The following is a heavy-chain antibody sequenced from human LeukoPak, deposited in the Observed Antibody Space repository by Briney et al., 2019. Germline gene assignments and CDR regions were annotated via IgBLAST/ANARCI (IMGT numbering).Heavy chain of an antibody. CDR2: IYPGGNT. D-gene: IGHD5-18*01. J-gene: IGHJ4*02. CDR1: GYSISSGYY. Sequence: SETLSLTCVVSGYSISSGYYWGWIRQPPGKGLEWIGSIYPGGNTYYNPSLKSRVTISVDTSRNQFSLKLSSVTAADTAVYYCVGGSGYSGFWGQGTLVTVSS. V-gene: IGHV4-38-2*01. CDR3: VGGSGYSGF.